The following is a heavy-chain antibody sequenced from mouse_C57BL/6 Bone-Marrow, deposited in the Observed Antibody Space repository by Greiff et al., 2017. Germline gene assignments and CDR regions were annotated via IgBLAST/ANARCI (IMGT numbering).Heavy chain of an antibody. Sequence: VHLVESGPGLVAPSQSLSITCTVSGFSLTSYGVHWVRQPPGKGLEWLVVIWRDGSTTYNSALNSRLSISKDNSKSQVFLKMNSLQADDRAMYDWARKGRNPFDYWGQGTTLTVSS. CDR3: ARKGRNPFDY. CDR1: GFSLTSYG. D-gene: IGHD2-1*01. J-gene: IGHJ2*01. V-gene: IGHV2-6*02. CDR2: IWRDGST.